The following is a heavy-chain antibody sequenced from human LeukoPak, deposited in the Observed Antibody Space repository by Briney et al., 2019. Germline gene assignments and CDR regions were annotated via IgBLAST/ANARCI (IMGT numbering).Heavy chain of an antibody. J-gene: IGHJ4*02. Sequence: GGSLRLSCAASGFTFSSYGMSWVRQAPGKGLEWVSAISGSGGSTYYADSVKGRFTISRDNSKNTLYLQMNSLRAEDTAAYFCAKLLNDCGDYYFDYWGQGTLVTVSS. V-gene: IGHV3-23*01. CDR3: AKLLNDCGDYYFDY. D-gene: IGHD4-17*01. CDR2: ISGSGGST. CDR1: GFTFSSYG.